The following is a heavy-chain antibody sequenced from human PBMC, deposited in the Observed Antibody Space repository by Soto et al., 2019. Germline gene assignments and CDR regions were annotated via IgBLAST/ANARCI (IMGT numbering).Heavy chain of an antibody. CDR3: ARGRRGWRHAYNWFDP. Sequence: PSETLSLTCAVYGGSFSGYYWSWIRQPPGKGLEWIGEINHSGSTNYNPSLKSRVTISVDTSKNQFSLKLSSVTAADTAVYYCARGRRGWRHAYNWFDPWGQGTLVTVSS. CDR1: GGSFSGYY. V-gene: IGHV4-34*01. D-gene: IGHD6-19*01. J-gene: IGHJ5*02. CDR2: INHSGST.